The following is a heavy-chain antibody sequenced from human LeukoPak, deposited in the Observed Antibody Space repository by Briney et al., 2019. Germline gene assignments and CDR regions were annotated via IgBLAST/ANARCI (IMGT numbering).Heavy chain of an antibody. J-gene: IGHJ4*02. CDR2: FDPEDGQT. CDR1: GYTLTELS. D-gene: IGHD3-10*01. V-gene: IGHV1-24*01. Sequence: ASVKVSCKVYGYTLTELSIRWVRQAPGKGLEWMGGFDPEDGQTIYAQKFQGRVTMTEDTSTNTAYMELSSLRSEDTAVYYCASEPEYYGLGSPFHYWGQGTLVTVSS. CDR3: ASEPEYYGLGSPFHY.